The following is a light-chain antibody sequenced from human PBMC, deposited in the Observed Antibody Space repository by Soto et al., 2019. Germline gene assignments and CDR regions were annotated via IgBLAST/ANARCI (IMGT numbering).Light chain of an antibody. Sequence: QSVLTQPPSASGTPGQRIIVSCSGGSFNIGSNYVFWYQQLPGSAPKLLIYRNNQRPSGVPDRFSGSKSGTSASLAISGLRSEDEADYYCAAWDDSLSGYVFGTGTKLTVL. CDR1: SFNIGSNY. V-gene: IGLV1-47*01. J-gene: IGLJ1*01. CDR3: AAWDDSLSGYV. CDR2: RNN.